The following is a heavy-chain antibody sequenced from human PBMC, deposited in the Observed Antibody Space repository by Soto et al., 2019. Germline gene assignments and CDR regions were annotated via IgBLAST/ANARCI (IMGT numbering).Heavy chain of an antibody. CDR1: GFTFSSYA. Sequence: GGSLRLSCAASGFTFSSYAMSWVRQAPGKGLEWVSAISGSGGSTYYADSVKGRFTISRDNSKNTLYLQMNSLRAEDTAVYYCAKDPLAQGVRGVFQKPYYYYGMDVWGQGTTVTVSS. CDR3: AKDPLAQGVRGVFQKPYYYYGMDV. CDR2: ISGSGGST. J-gene: IGHJ6*02. D-gene: IGHD3-10*01. V-gene: IGHV3-23*01.